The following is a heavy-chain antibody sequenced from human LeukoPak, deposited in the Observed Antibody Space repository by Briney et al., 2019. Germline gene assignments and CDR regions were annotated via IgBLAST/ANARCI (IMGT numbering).Heavy chain of an antibody. V-gene: IGHV3-9*01. Sequence: GRSLRLSCAASGFTFDDYAMHWVRQAPGKGLEWVSGVSWNSGSVGYADSVKGRFTISRDNAKNSLYLQMNSLRAEDTAVFYCARDQYDTWSRRGNFDSWGQGTLVIVSS. J-gene: IGHJ4*02. D-gene: IGHD3-3*01. CDR1: GFTFDDYA. CDR3: ARDQYDTWSRRGNFDS. CDR2: VSWNSGSV.